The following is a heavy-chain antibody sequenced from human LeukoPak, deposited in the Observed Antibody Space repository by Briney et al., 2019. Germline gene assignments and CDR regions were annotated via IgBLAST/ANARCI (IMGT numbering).Heavy chain of an antibody. J-gene: IGHJ4*02. D-gene: IGHD5-24*01. Sequence: GGSLRLSCTASGFTFGDYAMSWVRQVPGKGLEWVGFIRSKAYGGTTEYAASVKGRFTISRDDSKSIAYLQMNSLKTEDTAVYYCTVSLFEEMGTDRLDYWGQGTLVTVSS. CDR2: IRSKAYGGTT. V-gene: IGHV3-49*04. CDR3: TVSLFEEMGTDRLDY. CDR1: GFTFGDYA.